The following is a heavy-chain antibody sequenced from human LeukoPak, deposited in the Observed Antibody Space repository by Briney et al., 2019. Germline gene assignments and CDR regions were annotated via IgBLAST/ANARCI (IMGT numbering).Heavy chain of an antibody. J-gene: IGHJ3*02. CDR2: IYHSGST. D-gene: IGHD2-2*02. CDR3: ARDSERYRDAFDI. CDR1: GCSISSGGYS. Sequence: TLSLTCAVSGCSISSGGYSWCWIRQPPGQGLGWIGYIYHSGSTYYNPSLKSRVTISVDRSKNQFSLKLSSVTAADTAVYYCARDSERYRDAFDIWGQGTMVTVSS. V-gene: IGHV4-30-2*01.